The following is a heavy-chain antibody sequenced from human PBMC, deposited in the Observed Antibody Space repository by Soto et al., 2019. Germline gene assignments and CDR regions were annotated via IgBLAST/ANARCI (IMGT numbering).Heavy chain of an antibody. CDR1: GFTFSSYW. V-gene: IGHV3-7*01. CDR2: IKQDGSEK. Sequence: EVQLVESGGGLVQPGGSLRLSCAASGFTFSSYWMSWVRQAPGKGLEWVANIKQDGSEKYYVDSVKGRFTISRDNAKNSLYLQMNSLRAEDTAVYYCARPSVPLSGDAFDIWGQGTMVTVSS. J-gene: IGHJ3*02. CDR3: ARPSVPLSGDAFDI. D-gene: IGHD3-10*01.